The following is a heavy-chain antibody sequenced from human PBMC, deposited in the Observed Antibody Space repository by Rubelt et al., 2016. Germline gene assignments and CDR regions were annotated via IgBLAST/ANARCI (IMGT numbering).Heavy chain of an antibody. CDR1: GFTFSSYA. V-gene: IGHV3-30*04. Sequence: LRLSCAASGFTFSSYAMHWVRQAPGKGLEWVAVISYDGSNKYYADSVKGRFTISRDNSENTLYLQMNSLRAEDTAVYYCARDSRTTDAFDIWGQGTMVTVSS. D-gene: IGHD1/OR15-1a*01. CDR3: ARDSRTTDAFDI. CDR2: ISYDGSNK. J-gene: IGHJ3*02.